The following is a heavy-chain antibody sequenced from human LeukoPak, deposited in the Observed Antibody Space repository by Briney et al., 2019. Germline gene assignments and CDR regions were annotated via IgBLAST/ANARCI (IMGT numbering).Heavy chain of an antibody. CDR3: ARDRLGYCSSTSCYSFGWFDP. D-gene: IGHD2-2*01. CDR2: TYYRSKWYN. V-gene: IGHV6-1*01. J-gene: IGHJ5*02. CDR1: GDSVSSNSAA. Sequence: SQTLSLTCAISGDSVSSNSAAWNWIRQSPSRGLEWLGRTYYRSKWYNDYAVSVKSRITINPDTSKNQFSLQLNSVTPEDTAVYYFARDRLGYCSSTSCYSFGWFDPWGQGTLVTVSS.